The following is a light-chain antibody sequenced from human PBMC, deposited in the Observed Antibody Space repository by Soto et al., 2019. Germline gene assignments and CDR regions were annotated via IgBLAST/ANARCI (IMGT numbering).Light chain of an antibody. CDR3: QQYGRSPLT. CDR1: QSVRSNY. V-gene: IGKV3-20*01. Sequence: EIVLTQSPDTLPLSPGERATLSCRASQSVRSNYLAWYQQKPGQAPRFLIYDASSRATGIPDRFSGSGSGTDFTLTISRLEPEDFAVYYCQQYGRSPLTFGGGTKVEMK. CDR2: DAS. J-gene: IGKJ4*01.